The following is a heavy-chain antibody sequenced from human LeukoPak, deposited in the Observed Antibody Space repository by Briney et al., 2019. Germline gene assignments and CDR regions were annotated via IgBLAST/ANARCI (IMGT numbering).Heavy chain of an antibody. V-gene: IGHV4-59*01. CDR1: GGSISNYY. CDR3: AKVQAWFDP. Sequence: SETLSLTCTVSGGSISNYYWSWIRQSPGKGLEWIGNTYYSGNTKYNPSLKSRVTISADTSKNQVFLKLRSVTAADTAVYYCAKVQAWFDPWGQGTLVTVSS. CDR2: TYYSGNT. J-gene: IGHJ5*02.